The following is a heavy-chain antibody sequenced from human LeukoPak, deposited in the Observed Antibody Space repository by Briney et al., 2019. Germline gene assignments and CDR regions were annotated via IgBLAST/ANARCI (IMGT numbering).Heavy chain of an antibody. D-gene: IGHD2-15*01. CDR2: IYYSGST. CDR3: ARHCSGGSCLEIFDP. V-gene: IGHV4-59*08. J-gene: IGHJ5*02. Sequence: SETLSLTCTVSGGSISSYYWSWIRQPPGKGLEYIGYIYYSGSTNYNPSLKSRVTISVDTSKNQFSLKLSSVTAADTAVYYCARHCSGGSCLEIFDPWGQGTLVTVSS. CDR1: GGSISSYY.